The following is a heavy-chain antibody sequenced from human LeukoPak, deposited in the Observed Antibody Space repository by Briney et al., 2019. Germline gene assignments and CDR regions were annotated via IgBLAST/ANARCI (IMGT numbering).Heavy chain of an antibody. CDR1: GGSFSGYY. CDR2: VYYSGST. CDR3: ARADRDLWYFDL. J-gene: IGHJ2*01. V-gene: IGHV4-59*01. Sequence: SETLSLPCAVYGGSFSGYYWSWIRQPPGKGLEWIGYVYYSGSTNYKYKSSLKSRVTISVDTSKNQFSLRLSSVTAADTAVYYCARADRDLWYFDLWGRGTLVTVSS.